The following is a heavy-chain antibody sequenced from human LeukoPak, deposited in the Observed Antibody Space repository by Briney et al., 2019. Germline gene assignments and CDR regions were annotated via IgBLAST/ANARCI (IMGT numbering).Heavy chain of an antibody. Sequence: GGSLRLSCTASGFTFGDYAMTWVRQAPGKGLEWVGFIASETYGGTAEYAASVKGRFTISRDDSKSIAYLQMNSLKTEDTAVYYCTRDRTPYYWGQGTLVTVSS. J-gene: IGHJ4*02. V-gene: IGHV3-49*04. CDR3: TRDRTPYY. CDR1: GFTFGDYA. CDR2: IASETYGGTA.